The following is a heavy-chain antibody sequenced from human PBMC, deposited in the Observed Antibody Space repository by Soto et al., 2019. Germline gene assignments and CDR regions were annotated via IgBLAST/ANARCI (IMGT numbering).Heavy chain of an antibody. CDR1: GFTFSTYT. CDR3: ARDSLSRGAYRGS. D-gene: IGHD6-25*01. J-gene: IGHJ5*02. V-gene: IGHV3-21*01. Sequence: GWSLRLSCAASGFTFSTYTMNWFRHAPRKGLEWISSISSGSSYIYYAVSVKGRFTISRDNAKNPLFLQMNSMRADDPAVYYSARDSLSRGAYRGSWGQGTKVTVSS. CDR2: ISSGSSYI.